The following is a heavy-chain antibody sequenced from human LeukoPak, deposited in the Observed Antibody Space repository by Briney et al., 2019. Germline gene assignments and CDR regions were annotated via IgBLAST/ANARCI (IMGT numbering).Heavy chain of an antibody. J-gene: IGHJ4*02. Sequence: ASVKVSCKASGYTFTSYDINWVRQATGQGLGWMGWMNPNSGNTGYAQKFQGRVTITRNTSISTAYMELSSLRSEDTAVYYCARGVGRDGYNSDGIDYWGQGTLVTVSS. D-gene: IGHD5-24*01. CDR3: ARGVGRDGYNSDGIDY. CDR2: MNPNSGNT. V-gene: IGHV1-8*03. CDR1: GYTFTSYD.